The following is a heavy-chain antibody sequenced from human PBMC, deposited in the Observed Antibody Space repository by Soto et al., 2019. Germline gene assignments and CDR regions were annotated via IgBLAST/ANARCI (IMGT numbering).Heavy chain of an antibody. Sequence: QVQLRESGPGLVMPSQTLSLTCTVSGDSIGRGTKYWSWIRQAPGKGLAWIGYIFSSGTTYYNPSLKSPLTMSLDTSQNQFSLKLNSVTAADTAVYSCPRVRSPFEFYYAMDVWGQGTTVTSS. V-gene: IGHV4-30-4*01. D-gene: IGHD3-16*01. J-gene: IGHJ6*01. CDR2: IFSSGTT. CDR1: GDSIGRGTKY. CDR3: PRVRSPFEFYYAMDV.